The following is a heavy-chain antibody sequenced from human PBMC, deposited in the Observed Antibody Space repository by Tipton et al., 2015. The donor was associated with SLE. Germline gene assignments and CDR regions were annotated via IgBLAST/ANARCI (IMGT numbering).Heavy chain of an antibody. CDR1: GGSFSGYY. J-gene: IGHJ4*02. V-gene: IGHV4-34*01. Sequence: TLSLTCAVYGGSFSGYYWSWIRQPPGKGLEWIGEINHSGSTNYNPSLKSRVTISVDTSKNQFSLKLSSVTAADTAVYYCAKEWGPGDGYSGLPGCFEYWGQGTLVTVSS. CDR3: AKEWGPGDGYSGLPGCFEY. D-gene: IGHD5-12*01. CDR2: INHSGST.